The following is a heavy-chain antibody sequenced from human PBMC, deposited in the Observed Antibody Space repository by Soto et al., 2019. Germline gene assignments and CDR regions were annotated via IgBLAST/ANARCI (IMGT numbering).Heavy chain of an antibody. D-gene: IGHD3-22*01. CDR3: AKGRIIVR. CDR2: ISYDGRDK. V-gene: IGHV3-30*04. J-gene: IGHJ4*02. CDR1: TFNFTSYA. Sequence: QVQLVESGGGVVQPGTSLRLSCAASTFNFTSYAMHWVRQAPGKGLEWVAVISYDGRDKFYADSVKGRFTISRDNSKHTLYLHMNSLRTDDTAMNHCAKGRIIVRWGQGTLVTVSS.